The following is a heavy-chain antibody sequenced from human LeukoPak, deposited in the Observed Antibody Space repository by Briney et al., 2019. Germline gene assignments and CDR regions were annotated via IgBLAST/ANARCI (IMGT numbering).Heavy chain of an antibody. CDR3: VRGGGGVHYYDSGSYYNSFFDY. CDR2: ISGSGGST. D-gene: IGHD3-10*01. J-gene: IGHJ4*02. Sequence: GGSLRLSCAASGFTFSSYAMSWVRQAPGKGLEWVSAISGSGGSTYYADSVKGRFTISRDNSTNTLYLQMNSLRDEDTAIYYCVRGGGGVHYYDSGSYYNSFFDYWGQGTLVTVSS. V-gene: IGHV3-23*01. CDR1: GFTFSSYA.